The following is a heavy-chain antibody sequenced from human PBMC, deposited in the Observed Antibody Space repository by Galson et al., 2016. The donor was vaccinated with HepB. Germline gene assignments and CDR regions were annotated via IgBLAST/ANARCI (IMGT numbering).Heavy chain of an antibody. D-gene: IGHD3-9*01. V-gene: IGHV3-48*03. CDR3: AREPVRLDDLLTGPPKHPDD. Sequence: SLRLSCAASGFTFSRYAMNWVRQTPGKGLEWVSYISSRGTTIYYADSVKGRFTISRDNAKNSLYLQMNSLRAEDTAVYYCAREPVRLDDLLTGPPKHPDDWGQGTLVTVSS. J-gene: IGHJ4*02. CDR1: GFTFSRYA. CDR2: ISSRGTTI.